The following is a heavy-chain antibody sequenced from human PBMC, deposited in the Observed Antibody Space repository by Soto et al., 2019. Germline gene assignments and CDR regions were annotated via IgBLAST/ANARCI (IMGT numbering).Heavy chain of an antibody. V-gene: IGHV4-34*01. CDR2: INHSGST. CDR3: ARGGCSSTSCLEYVGIDY. J-gene: IGHJ4*02. CDR1: GGSFSGYY. Sequence: SETLSLTCAVYGGSFSGYYWSWIRQPPGKGLEWIGEINHSGSTNYNPSLKSRVTISVDTSKNQFSLKLSSVTAADTAVYYCARGGCSSTSCLEYVGIDYWGQGTLVTVSS. D-gene: IGHD2-2*01.